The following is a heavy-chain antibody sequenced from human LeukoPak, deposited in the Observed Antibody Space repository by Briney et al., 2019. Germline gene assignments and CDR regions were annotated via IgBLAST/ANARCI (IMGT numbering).Heavy chain of an antibody. CDR2: IYYSGST. CDR3: ARHGGDYVWGSYRLSFDY. V-gene: IGHV4-59*08. CDR1: GGSISSYY. Sequence: SETLSLTCTVSGGSISSYYWSWIRQPPGKGLEWIGYIYYSGSTNYNPSLKSRATISVDTSKNQFSLKLSSVTAADTAVYYCARHGGDYVWGSYRLSFDYWGQGTLVTVSS. D-gene: IGHD3-16*02. J-gene: IGHJ4*02.